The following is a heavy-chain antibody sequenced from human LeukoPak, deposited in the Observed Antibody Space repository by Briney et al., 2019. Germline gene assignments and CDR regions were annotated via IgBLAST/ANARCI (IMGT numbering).Heavy chain of an antibody. J-gene: IGHJ6*02. CDR1: GGTFSSYA. CDR3: ARDLSGDYDSSGYPETIYGMDV. D-gene: IGHD3-22*01. V-gene: IGHV1-69*13. CDR2: IIPIFGTA. Sequence: SVKVSCKASGGTFSSYAISWVRQAPGQGLEWMGGIIPIFGTANYAQKFQGRVTITADESTSTAYMELSSLRSEDTAVYYCARDLSGDYDSSGYPETIYGMDVWGQGTTVTVSS.